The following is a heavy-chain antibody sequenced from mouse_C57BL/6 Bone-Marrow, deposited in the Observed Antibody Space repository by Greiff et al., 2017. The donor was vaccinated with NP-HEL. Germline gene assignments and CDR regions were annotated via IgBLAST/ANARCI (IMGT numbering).Heavy chain of an antibody. CDR3: ARIYDGYYVGAY. CDR1: GFSLTSYG. CDR2: LWSGGST. D-gene: IGHD2-3*01. J-gene: IGHJ3*01. Sequence: VQLQQSGPGLVQPSQSLSITCTVSGFSLTSYGVHWVRQSPGKGLEWLGVLWSGGSTDYNAAFISRLSISKDNSKSQVFFKMNSLQADDTAIYYCARIYDGYYVGAYWGQGTLVTVSA. V-gene: IGHV2-2*01.